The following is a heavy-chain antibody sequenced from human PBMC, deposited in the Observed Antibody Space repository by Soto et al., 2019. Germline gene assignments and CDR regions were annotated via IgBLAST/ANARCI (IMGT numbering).Heavy chain of an antibody. CDR3: AKDVFTVYFDY. CDR2: ISYDGSNK. J-gene: IGHJ4*02. CDR1: GFTFSSYG. Sequence: GGSLRLSCAASGFTFSSYGMHWVRQAPGKGLEWVAVISYDGSNKYYADSVKGRFTISRDNSKNTLYLQMNSLRAEDTAVYYCAKDVFTVYFDYWGQGTLVTVSS. V-gene: IGHV3-30*18. D-gene: IGHD4-17*01.